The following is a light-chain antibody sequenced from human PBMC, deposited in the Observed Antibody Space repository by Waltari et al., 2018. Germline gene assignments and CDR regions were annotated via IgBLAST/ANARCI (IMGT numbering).Light chain of an antibody. CDR1: PSIRSD. J-gene: IGKJ4*01. CDR2: GTS. Sequence: DIQMTQCLSSLSAYVGDRVPITCRASPSIRSDLNWYQQKPGKAPKLLISGTSNLHSGVPSRFSGSGSGTDFTLTINSLQPLDSATYYCQQSYSTPPTFGGGTKVEI. V-gene: IGKV1-39*01. CDR3: QQSYSTPPT.